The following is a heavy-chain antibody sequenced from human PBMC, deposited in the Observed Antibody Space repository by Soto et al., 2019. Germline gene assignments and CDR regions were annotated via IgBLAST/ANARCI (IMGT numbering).Heavy chain of an antibody. Sequence: SETLSLTCAVSGGSISSSNWWSWVRQPPGKGLEWIGEIYHSGSTNYNPSLKSRVTISVDKSKNQFSLKLSSVTAADTAVYYCARGARYYYDSSGYRSYNWFDPWGQGTLVTVSS. CDR1: GGSISSSNW. V-gene: IGHV4-4*02. CDR3: ARGARYYYDSSGYRSYNWFDP. CDR2: IYHSGST. D-gene: IGHD3-22*01. J-gene: IGHJ5*02.